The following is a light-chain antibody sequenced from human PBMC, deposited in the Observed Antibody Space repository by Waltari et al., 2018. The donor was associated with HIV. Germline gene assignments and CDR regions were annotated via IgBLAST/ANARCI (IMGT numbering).Light chain of an antibody. CDR2: GAS. CDR1: QSVDSD. CDR3: QQYNNWPYT. J-gene: IGKJ2*01. Sequence: ERVMTQSPTTLSVSPGERATLSCRASQSVDSDLAWYQQKPGQPPRLLIPGASTRATGIPARFSGSGSGIEFPLTINSLQSEDFAIYYCQQYNNWPYTFGQGTRLDIK. V-gene: IGKV3-15*01.